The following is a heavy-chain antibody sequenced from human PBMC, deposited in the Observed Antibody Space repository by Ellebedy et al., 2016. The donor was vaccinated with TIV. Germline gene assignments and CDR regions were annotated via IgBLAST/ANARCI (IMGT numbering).Heavy chain of an antibody. CDR2: ISGYSGNR. CDR1: GYTFTSYG. D-gene: IGHD5-24*01. CDR3: ARVMEMATTTYGMDV. J-gene: IGHJ6*02. Sequence: AASVKVSCKASGYTFTSYGISWVRQAPGQGLEWMGWISGYSGNRNYAQKLQGRVTMTTDTSTNTAYMELRSLRSDDTAVYFCARVMEMATTTYGMDVWGQGTTVTVSS. V-gene: IGHV1-18*01.